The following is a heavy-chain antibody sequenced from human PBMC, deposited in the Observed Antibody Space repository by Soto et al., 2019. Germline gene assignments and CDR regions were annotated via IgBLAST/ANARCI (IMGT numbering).Heavy chain of an antibody. CDR2: IYYSGST. D-gene: IGHD1-1*01. J-gene: IGHJ4*02. Sequence: SETLSLTWSVSGGSIGSSSDCWGWIRQPPGKGLEWIGSIYYSGSTYYNPSLKSRVTISVDTSKNQFSLKLSSVTAADTAVYYCARPLAWNDDVSPPLDYWGQGTLVTLSS. V-gene: IGHV4-39*01. CDR1: GGSIGSSSDC. CDR3: ARPLAWNDDVSPPLDY.